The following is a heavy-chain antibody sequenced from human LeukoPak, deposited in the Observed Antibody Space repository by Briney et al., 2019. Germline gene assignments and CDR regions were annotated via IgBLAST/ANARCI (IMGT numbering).Heavy chain of an antibody. CDR1: GFTFSSYE. Sequence: GGSLRLSCAASGFTFSSYEMNWVRQAPGKGLEWVSFITSSGNTMYYADSVKGRFTISRDNSKNTLYLQMNSLRAEDTAVYYCAKYLGRGYYYDSSAYYDPLDYWGQGTLVTVSS. D-gene: IGHD3-22*01. CDR2: ITSSGNTM. V-gene: IGHV3-48*03. CDR3: AKYLGRGYYYDSSAYYDPLDY. J-gene: IGHJ4*02.